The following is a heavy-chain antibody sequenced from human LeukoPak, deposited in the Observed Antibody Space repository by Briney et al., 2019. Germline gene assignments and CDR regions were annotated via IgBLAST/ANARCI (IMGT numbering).Heavy chain of an antibody. CDR2: INSYGAYT. J-gene: IGHJ4*02. V-gene: IGHV3-23*01. CDR1: GFTFSSYD. CDR3: ARDLSWGSYTS. D-gene: IGHD3-16*01. Sequence: GGTLRLSCAASGFTFSSYDMSWVRQAPGKGLEWVSTINSYGAYTYYADSVKGRFTVSRDNSKNTLYLHMNSLSAEDTAVYYCARDLSWGSYTSWGQGTPVTVSS.